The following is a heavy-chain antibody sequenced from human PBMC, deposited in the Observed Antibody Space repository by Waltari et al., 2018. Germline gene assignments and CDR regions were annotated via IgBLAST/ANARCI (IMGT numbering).Heavy chain of an antibody. CDR2: FDPEDGET. J-gene: IGHJ3*02. D-gene: IGHD2-21*01. Sequence: QVQLVQSGAEVKKPGASVKVSCQVSGYTLTELSMHWVRQAPGTGLEWMGGFDPEDGETIYAQKFQGRVTMTEDTSTDTAYMELSSLRSEDTAVYYCATVGSGNLIAIGGGAFDIWGQGTMVTVSS. CDR1: GYTLTELS. CDR3: ATVGSGNLIAIGGGAFDI. V-gene: IGHV1-24*01.